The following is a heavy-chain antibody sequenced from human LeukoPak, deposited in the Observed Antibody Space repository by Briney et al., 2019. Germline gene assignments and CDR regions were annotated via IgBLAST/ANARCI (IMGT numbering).Heavy chain of an antibody. V-gene: IGHV1-8*01. Sequence: ASVKVSCKASGYTFTSYDINWVRQATGQGLEWMGWMNPNSGNTGYAQKFQGRVTMTRNTSISTAYMELSSLRSEDTAVYYCARHPLRSFSGWYRSEYYYYGMDVWGQGTTVTVSS. CDR2: MNPNSGNT. J-gene: IGHJ6*02. CDR1: GYTFTSYD. D-gene: IGHD6-19*01. CDR3: ARHPLRSFSGWYRSEYYYYGMDV.